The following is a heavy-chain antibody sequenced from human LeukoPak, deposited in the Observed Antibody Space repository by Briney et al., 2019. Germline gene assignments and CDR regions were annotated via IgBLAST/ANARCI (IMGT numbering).Heavy chain of an antibody. CDR2: INSAGIST. Sequence: GGSLRLSCTASGFTFSSYWMHWVRQAPGKGLVWVSRINSAGISTNYADSVKGRFTISRDNSKYTVYLEMNSLRVEDTAMYYCSKERPEEYYASGSYFDYWGQGTLVTVSS. CDR3: SKERPEEYYASGSYFDY. V-gene: IGHV3-74*01. J-gene: IGHJ4*02. CDR1: GFTFSSYW. D-gene: IGHD3-10*01.